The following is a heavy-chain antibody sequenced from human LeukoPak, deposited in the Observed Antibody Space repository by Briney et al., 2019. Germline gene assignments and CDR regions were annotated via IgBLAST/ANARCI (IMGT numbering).Heavy chain of an antibody. J-gene: IGHJ6*03. CDR3: ARGGIITMVRGARRAYYMDV. D-gene: IGHD3-10*01. V-gene: IGHV4-61*10. CDR2: IYYSGST. CDR1: GGSISSGSYC. Sequence: SETLSLTCTVSGGSISSGSYCWSWIRQPAGKGLEWIGYIYYSGSTNYNPSRKSRVTISVDTSKNQFSLKLSSVTAADTAVYYCARGGIITMVRGARRAYYMDVWGKGTTVTISS.